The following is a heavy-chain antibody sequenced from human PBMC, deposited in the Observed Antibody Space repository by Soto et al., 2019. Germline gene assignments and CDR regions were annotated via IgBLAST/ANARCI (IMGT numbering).Heavy chain of an antibody. Sequence: GASVKVSCKASGYTFTSYAMHWVRQAPGQRLEWMGWINAGNGNTKYSQKFQGRVTITRDTSASTAYMELSSLRSEDTAVYYCARDPSVTSPNLGWFDPWGQGTLVTVSS. CDR2: INAGNGNT. CDR1: GYTFTSYA. J-gene: IGHJ5*02. CDR3: ARDPSVTSPNLGWFDP. D-gene: IGHD7-27*01. V-gene: IGHV1-3*01.